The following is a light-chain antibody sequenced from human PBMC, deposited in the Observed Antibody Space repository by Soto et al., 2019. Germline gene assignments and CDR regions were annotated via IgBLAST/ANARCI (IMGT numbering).Light chain of an antibody. V-gene: IGLV2-8*01. J-gene: IGLJ1*01. CDR1: KDDIGLYDF. CDR3: KSYAGSNTNV. Sequence: QSVLTQPPSASGSPGQSVTISCTRTKDDIGLYDFVSRYQHHPGKAPRLIIYEVVQRPSGVPERFSGCKSSITASLTVSGLQAADEADYFSKSYAGSNTNVFGSGSKGTVL. CDR2: EVV.